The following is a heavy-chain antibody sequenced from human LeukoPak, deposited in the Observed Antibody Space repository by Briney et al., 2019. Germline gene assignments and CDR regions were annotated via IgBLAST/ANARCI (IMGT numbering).Heavy chain of an antibody. V-gene: IGHV4-59*01. J-gene: IGHJ4*02. CDR2: IYYSGST. D-gene: IGHD5-12*01. Sequence: SETLSLTCIISGGSISDYYWGWIRQPPGKGLEWIGYIYYSGSTNYNPSLKSRVTISVDTSKNQFSLKLSSVTAADTAVYYCARVSGYDWESFYDYWGQGTLVTVSS. CDR3: ARVSGYDWESFYDY. CDR1: GGSISDYY.